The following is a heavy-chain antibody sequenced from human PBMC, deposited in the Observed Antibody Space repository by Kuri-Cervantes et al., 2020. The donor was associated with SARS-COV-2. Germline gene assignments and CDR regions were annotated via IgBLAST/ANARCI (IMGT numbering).Heavy chain of an antibody. CDR2: ISSSSSQR. J-gene: IGHJ6*03. CDR1: GLTFSTYS. CDR3: ASLLSGGGAHLYYFYMDA. V-gene: IGHV3-21*01. Sequence: GGSLRLSCAASGLTFSTYSMTWVRQAPGKGLEWVSSISSSSSQRYYVDSVKGRFTISRDNAKNSLYLQMNSLRAEDTAVYYCASLLSGGGAHLYYFYMDAWGKGTLVTVSS. D-gene: IGHD3-16*01.